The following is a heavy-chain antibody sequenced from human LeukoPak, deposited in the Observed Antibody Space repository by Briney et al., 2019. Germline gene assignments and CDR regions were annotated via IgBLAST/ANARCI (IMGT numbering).Heavy chain of an antibody. J-gene: IGHJ4*02. V-gene: IGHV3-48*03. D-gene: IGHD6-19*01. CDR2: ISSSGSTI. CDR1: GFTFSSYE. Sequence: GGSLRLSCAASGFTFSSYEMNWVRQAPGKGLEWVSYISSSGSTICYADSVKGRFTISRDNAKNSLYLQMNSLRAEDTAVYYCARVLAIAVAGDFDYWGQGTLVTVSS. CDR3: ARVLAIAVAGDFDY.